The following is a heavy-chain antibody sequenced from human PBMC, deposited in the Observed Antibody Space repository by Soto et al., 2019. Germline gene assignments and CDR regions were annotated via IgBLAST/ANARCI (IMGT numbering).Heavy chain of an antibody. J-gene: IGHJ4*02. D-gene: IGHD3-22*01. CDR3: ARELNYYDSSGYYLLAYFDY. CDR1: GGSISSSNW. CDR2: IYHSGGT. V-gene: IGHV4-4*02. Sequence: SETLSLTCAVSGGSISSSNWWSWVRQPPGKGLEWIGEIYHSGGTNYNPSLKSRVTISVDKSKNQFSLKLSSVTAADTAVYYCARELNYYDSSGYYLLAYFDYWGQGTLVTVSS.